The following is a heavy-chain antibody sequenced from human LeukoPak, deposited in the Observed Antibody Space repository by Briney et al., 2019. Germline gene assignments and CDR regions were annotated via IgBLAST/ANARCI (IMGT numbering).Heavy chain of an antibody. CDR2: IIPIFGTA. D-gene: IGHD6-13*01. Sequence: SVKVSCKASGGTFSSYAISWVRQAPGQGLEWMGGIIPIFGTANYAQKFQGRVTITADESTSTAYMELSSLRSEDTAVHYCARCPHPQIAAALFDYWGQGTLVTVSS. CDR3: ARCPHPQIAAALFDY. J-gene: IGHJ4*02. V-gene: IGHV1-69*01. CDR1: GGTFSSYA.